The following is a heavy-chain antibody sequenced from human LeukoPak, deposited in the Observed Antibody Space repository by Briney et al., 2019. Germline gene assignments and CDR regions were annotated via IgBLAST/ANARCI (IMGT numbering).Heavy chain of an antibody. CDR1: GGSFSGYY. CDR3: ARGRRRLYYDSSGYFNFDY. J-gene: IGHJ4*02. CDR2: INHSGST. D-gene: IGHD3-22*01. V-gene: IGHV4-34*01. Sequence: SETLSLTCAVYGGSFSGYYWSWIRQPPGKGLEWIGEINHSGSTNYIPSLKSRVTISVDTSKNQFSLKLSSVTAADTAVYYCARGRRRLYYDSSGYFNFDYWGQGTLVTVSS.